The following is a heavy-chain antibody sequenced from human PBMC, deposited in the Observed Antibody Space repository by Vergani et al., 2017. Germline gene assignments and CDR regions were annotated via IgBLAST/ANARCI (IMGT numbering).Heavy chain of an antibody. Sequence: QVQLVESGGGVVQPGMSLRLSCAVSGFTFSSYGMHWVRQAPGKGLEWVAVISCDGSNKYYADSVKGGFTISRDNFTSTLYLQMNRLRAENTAVYYSSRSGRFNVYFSMAVWGKETRVTAS. CDR3: SRSGRFNVYFSMAV. CDR2: ISCDGSNK. CDR1: GFTFSSYG. D-gene: IGHD2-15*01. V-gene: IGHV3-30*03. J-gene: IGHJ6*04.